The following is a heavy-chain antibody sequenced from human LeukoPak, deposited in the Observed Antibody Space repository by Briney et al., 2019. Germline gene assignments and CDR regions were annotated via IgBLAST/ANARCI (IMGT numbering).Heavy chain of an antibody. Sequence: SETLSLTCTVSGASISSGYWSWIRQPPGKGLEWVGYIYYSGSTNYNPSLKSRVTISADMSKNQFSLRLSSVTAADTAVYYCARDPVGSNWFDPWGQGTLATVPS. CDR2: IYYSGST. V-gene: IGHV4-59*01. J-gene: IGHJ5*02. CDR3: ARDPVGSNWFDP. D-gene: IGHD3-10*01. CDR1: GASISSGY.